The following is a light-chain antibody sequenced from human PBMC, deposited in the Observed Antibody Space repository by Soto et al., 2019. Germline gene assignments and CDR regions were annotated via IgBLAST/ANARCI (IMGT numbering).Light chain of an antibody. CDR1: QSLLHSNGYNY. CDR3: RQALQSLT. V-gene: IGKV2-28*01. CDR2: LGS. Sequence: DLVMTQSPLSLPVTPGEPASISCKSSQSLLHSNGYNYLDWYLQKPVQSPQLLIYLGSNRASGVPDRISGSGSGTDFTLRISRVEAEDVGVYYCRQALQSLTFGQGTRLEIK. J-gene: IGKJ5*01.